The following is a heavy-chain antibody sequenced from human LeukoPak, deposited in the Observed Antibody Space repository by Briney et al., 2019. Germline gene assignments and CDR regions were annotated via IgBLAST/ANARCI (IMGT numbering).Heavy chain of an antibody. V-gene: IGHV4-39*07. CDR1: SGSISTSNYY. D-gene: IGHD3-3*01. Sequence: SETLSLTCTVSSGSISTSNYYWGWVRQPPGKALEWIGNIFYSGSTYYSPSLKSRVTISLDTSRNQFSLKLNSVTAEDTALYYCARGGLTIFGVVNYMDVWGKGTTVTVSS. J-gene: IGHJ6*03. CDR2: IFYSGST. CDR3: ARGGLTIFGVVNYMDV.